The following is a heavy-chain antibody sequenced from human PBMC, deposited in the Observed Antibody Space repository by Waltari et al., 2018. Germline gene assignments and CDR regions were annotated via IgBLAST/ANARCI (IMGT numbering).Heavy chain of an antibody. V-gene: IGHV3-33*01. CDR1: GFNFRNYG. Sequence: VPPVESGGGGVQPGRSPRPPWSGSGFNFRNYGLHLGRQAPGKGLEWVAVIWDDGSNKYYADSVKGRFTISRDNSKNTLYLQMNSLRAEDTAVYYCARDALYCSGGSCYLDYWGQGTLVTVSS. D-gene: IGHD2-15*01. J-gene: IGHJ4*02. CDR2: IWDDGSNK. CDR3: ARDALYCSGGSCYLDY.